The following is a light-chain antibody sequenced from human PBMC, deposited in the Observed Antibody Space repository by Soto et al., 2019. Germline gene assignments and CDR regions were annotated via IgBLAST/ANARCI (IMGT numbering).Light chain of an antibody. J-gene: IGKJ4*01. CDR3: LQHNSYPLT. CDR1: QTISSW. Sequence: DIQMTQSPSTLSGSVGDRVTITCRASQTISSWLAWYQQKPGKAPKLLIYKASTLKSGVPSRFSGSGSGTEFTLTISSLQQEESAYYYCLQHNSYPLTFGEGTMVDIK. CDR2: KAS. V-gene: IGKV1-5*03.